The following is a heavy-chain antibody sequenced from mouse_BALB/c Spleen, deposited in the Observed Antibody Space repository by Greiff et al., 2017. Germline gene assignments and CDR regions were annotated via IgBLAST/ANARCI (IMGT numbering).Heavy chain of an antibody. CDR3: ARNSRPYAMDY. J-gene: IGHJ4*01. CDR1: GFSLTDYG. CDR2: IWSGGST. V-gene: IGHV2-6-5*01. Sequence: QVQLKESGPGLVAPSQSLSITCTVSGFSLTDYGVSWIRQPPGKGLEWLGVIWSGGSTDYNAAFISRLSISKDNSKSQVFFKMNSLQADDTAIYYCARNSRPYAMDYWGQGTSVTVSS.